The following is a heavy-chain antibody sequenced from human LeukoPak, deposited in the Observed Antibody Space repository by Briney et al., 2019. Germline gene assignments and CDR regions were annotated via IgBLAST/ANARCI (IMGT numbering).Heavy chain of an antibody. D-gene: IGHD4-23*01. CDR3: ARYDGGNSGFDY. CDR1: GGSISSYY. V-gene: IGHV4-4*09. CDR2: IYTSGST. Sequence: SETLSLTCTVFGGSISSYYWSWIRQPPGKGLEWIGYIYTSGSTNYNPSLKSRVTISVDTSKDQFSLKLSSVTAADTAVYYCARYDGGNSGFDYWGQGTLVTVSS. J-gene: IGHJ4*02.